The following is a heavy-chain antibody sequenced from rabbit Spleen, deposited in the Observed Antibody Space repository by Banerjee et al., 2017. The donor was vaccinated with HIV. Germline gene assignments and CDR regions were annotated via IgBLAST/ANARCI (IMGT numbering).Heavy chain of an antibody. D-gene: IGHD4-2*01. CDR1: GLDLSVNYW. CDR3: ARDAAGREDFNL. J-gene: IGHJ4*01. Sequence: QSLEESGGDLVKPGASLTLTCKASGLDLSVNYWMCWVRQAPGKGLEWIACIDITKYGRAYYTTWAKGRFTISETSSTTVTLQMTSLTAADTATYFCARDAAGREDFNLWGQGTLVTVS. V-gene: IGHV1S40*01. CDR2: IDITKYGRA.